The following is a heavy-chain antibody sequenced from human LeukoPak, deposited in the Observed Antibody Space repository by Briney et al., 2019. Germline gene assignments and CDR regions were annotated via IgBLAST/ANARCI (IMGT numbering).Heavy chain of an antibody. V-gene: IGHV1-69*06. Sequence: SVKVSCKASGGTFSSYAISWVRQAPGQGLEWMGGIIPIFGTANYAQKFQGRVTITADKSTSTAYMELSSLRSEDTAVYYCASGDGYNYEGAFDIWGQGTMVTVSS. CDR2: IIPIFGTA. CDR1: GGTFSSYA. D-gene: IGHD5-24*01. CDR3: ASGDGYNYEGAFDI. J-gene: IGHJ3*02.